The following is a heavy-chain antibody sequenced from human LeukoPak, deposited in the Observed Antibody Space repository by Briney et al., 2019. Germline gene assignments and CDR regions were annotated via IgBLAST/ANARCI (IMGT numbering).Heavy chain of an antibody. J-gene: IGHJ4*02. Sequence: GGSLRLSCAASGFTFSSYGMHWVRQAPGKGLEWVAVIWYDGSNKYYADSVKGRFTISRDNSKNTLYLQMNSLRAEDTAVYHCARDYSGSGHFDYWGQGTLVTVSS. CDR2: IWYDGSNK. V-gene: IGHV3-33*01. CDR3: ARDYSGSGHFDY. CDR1: GFTFSSYG. D-gene: IGHD3-10*01.